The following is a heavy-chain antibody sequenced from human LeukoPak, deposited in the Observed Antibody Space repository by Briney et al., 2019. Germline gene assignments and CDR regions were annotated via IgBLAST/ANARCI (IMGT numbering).Heavy chain of an antibody. Sequence: SETLSLTCAVYGGSFSGYYWSWIRQPPGKGLGWIGEVNHSGSTNYNPSLKSRVTISVDTSKNQFSLKLSSVTAADTAVYYCARGSDNWNDGSLDYWGQGTLVTVSS. V-gene: IGHV4-34*01. CDR1: GGSFSGYY. CDR3: ARGSDNWNDGSLDY. CDR2: VNHSGST. D-gene: IGHD1-1*01. J-gene: IGHJ4*02.